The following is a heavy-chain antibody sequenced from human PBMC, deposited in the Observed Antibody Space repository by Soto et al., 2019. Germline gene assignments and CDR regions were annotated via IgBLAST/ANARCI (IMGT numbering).Heavy chain of an antibody. D-gene: IGHD6-6*01. V-gene: IGHV4-31*03. J-gene: IGHJ4*02. CDR2: IYYSGST. CDR1: GCSISSGGYS. Sequence: AAETLCLTCTVSGCSISSGGYSWGWLGQRPGKGLEWGGYIYYSGSTSYNPSLKRRVTISVDTSKNQFSLKLSSVTGADTAVYYCARDGKSSSSDYWGQGTLVTVSS. CDR3: ARDGKSSSSDY.